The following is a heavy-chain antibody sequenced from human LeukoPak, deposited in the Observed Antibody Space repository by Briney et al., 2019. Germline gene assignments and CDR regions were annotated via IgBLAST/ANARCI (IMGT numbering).Heavy chain of an antibody. Sequence: GGSLRLSCAASGFTFSSYGMSWIRQAPGKGLEWVSYISSSGSTIYYADSVKGRFTISRDNAKNSLYLQMNSPRAEDTALYYCARTTYDFWSGYSKPYYFDYWGQGTLVTVSS. CDR3: ARTTYDFWSGYSKPYYFDY. CDR2: ISSSGSTI. D-gene: IGHD3-3*01. V-gene: IGHV3-48*04. CDR1: GFTFSSYG. J-gene: IGHJ4*02.